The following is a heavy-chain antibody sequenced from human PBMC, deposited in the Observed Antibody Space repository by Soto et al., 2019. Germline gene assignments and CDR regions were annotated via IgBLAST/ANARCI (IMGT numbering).Heavy chain of an antibody. CDR2: TSYTGNT. CDR1: VGSVTSYH. CDR3: AGDWGTYWFDP. V-gene: IGHV4-59*02. Sequence: ETLALACFVSVGSVTSYHWSWIRQFPGKGLEWIAYTSYTGNTNYNPSLQSRVTISLDTSKNQVSLKMNSVTATDTAMYYCAGDWGTYWFDPWGQGIMVTVSS. J-gene: IGHJ5*02. D-gene: IGHD7-27*01.